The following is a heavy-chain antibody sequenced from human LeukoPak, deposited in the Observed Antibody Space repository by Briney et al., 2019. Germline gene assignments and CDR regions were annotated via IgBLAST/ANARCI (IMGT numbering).Heavy chain of an antibody. J-gene: IGHJ5*02. CDR3: AGLTYDYDGGGYRRGYWFDP. CDR1: GGSNSRGGYS. V-gene: IGHV4-30-2*01. CDR2: IYYSGSP. Sequence: SETLSLTCAVSGGSNSRGGYSWRWIRQPPGGGLVRIGCIYYSGSPHYNPSLKSRVPISVDKSNNEFSLNQSSVTGAHTAVYLCAGLTYDYDGGGYRRGYWFDPWGQGTLVTVSS. D-gene: IGHD3-22*01.